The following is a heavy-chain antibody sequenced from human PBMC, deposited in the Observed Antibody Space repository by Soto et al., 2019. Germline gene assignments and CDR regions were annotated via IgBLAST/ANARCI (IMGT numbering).Heavy chain of an antibody. D-gene: IGHD2-2*01. V-gene: IGHV3-53*01. J-gene: IGHJ4*02. CDR1: GFSVTSNY. Sequence: EVQLVESGGGLIQPGGSLRLSCVASGFSVTSNYMTWVRQAPGKGLEWVSILYTRGSTYYSDSVKGRSTISRDTPKNTVFLQLNSLRAEDTAIYYCARATRYFGSFDSWGQGTLVSVAS. CDR3: ARATRYFGSFDS. CDR2: LYTRGST.